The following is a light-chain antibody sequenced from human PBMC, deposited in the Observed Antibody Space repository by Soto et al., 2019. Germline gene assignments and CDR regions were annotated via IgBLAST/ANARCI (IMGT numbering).Light chain of an antibody. V-gene: IGLV2-23*02. CDR3: CSYAGRSNVV. CDR1: SGDVGTYNL. Sequence: QSALTQPASVSGSPGQSITISCTGTSGDVGTYNLVSWYQQHPGRAPKLIIFEVNKRPSGVSNRLSGSKSGNTASLAISGLQADDEADYHCCSYAGRSNVVCGGGTQLTAL. CDR2: EVN. J-gene: IGLJ2*01.